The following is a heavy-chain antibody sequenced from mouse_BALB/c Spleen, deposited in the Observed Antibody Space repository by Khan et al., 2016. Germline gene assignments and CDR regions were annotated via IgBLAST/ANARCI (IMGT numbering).Heavy chain of an antibody. D-gene: IGHD1-1*01. CDR1: GFNIQDTY. Sequence: VRLQQSGAELVKPGASVKLSCTASGFNIQDTYMHWVKQRPEQGLEWIGRIDPANDNTKYDPKFQGKATITADTSSNTAYLQLSSLTSEDTAVYHCARGYYGTSHFDYWGQGTTLTVSS. CDR2: IDPANDNT. V-gene: IGHV14-3*02. CDR3: ARGYYGTSHFDY. J-gene: IGHJ2*01.